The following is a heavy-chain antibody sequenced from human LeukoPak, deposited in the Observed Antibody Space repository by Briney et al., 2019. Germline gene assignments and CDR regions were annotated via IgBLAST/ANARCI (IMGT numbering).Heavy chain of an antibody. Sequence: GGPLRLSCAASGFIVSSNYMSWVRQAPGKGLEWVSVIYSGGRTYYADSVKGRFTISRDISKNTLYLQMNNLRAEDTAVYYCASGNSGSHYVEYYYGMDVWGQGTTVTVSS. CDR1: GFIVSSNY. D-gene: IGHD1-26*01. J-gene: IGHJ6*02. CDR3: ASGNSGSHYVEYYYGMDV. CDR2: IYSGGRT. V-gene: IGHV3-53*01.